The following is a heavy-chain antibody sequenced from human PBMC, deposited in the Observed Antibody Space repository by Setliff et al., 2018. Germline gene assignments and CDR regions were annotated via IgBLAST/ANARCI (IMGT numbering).Heavy chain of an antibody. CDR3: ARGRNIRGDY. Sequence: PSETLSLTCAAYGGTFSDYHWTWIRQSPEKGLEWIGEINHRGSTNYNPSLKSRVTISIDTSRDQFSLKLISMIAADTAVYYCARGRNIRGDYWGQGALVTVSS. CDR1: GGTFSDYH. V-gene: IGHV4-34*01. D-gene: IGHD3-10*01. CDR2: INHRGST. J-gene: IGHJ4*02.